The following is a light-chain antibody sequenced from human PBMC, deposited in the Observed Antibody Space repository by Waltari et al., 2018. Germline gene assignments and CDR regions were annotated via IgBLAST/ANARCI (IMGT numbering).Light chain of an antibody. CDR1: ARSIGAHAS. CDR3: SSYVGADTAV. V-gene: IGLV2-8*01. J-gene: IGLJ1*01. Sequence: QSALTQPPSASGSPGQSITIPRPGSARSIGAHASAPWYQQPPGKAPKLLLYDVNRRPSGVPFRFSGSKSGNTASLTVSGLQTEDEADYYCSSYVGADTAVFGPGTKVTVL. CDR2: DVN.